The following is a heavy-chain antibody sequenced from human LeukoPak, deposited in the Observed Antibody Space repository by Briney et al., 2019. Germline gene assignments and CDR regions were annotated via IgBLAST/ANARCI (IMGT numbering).Heavy chain of an antibody. D-gene: IGHD3-10*02. CDR1: GFTFSSYG. CDR2: IRCDGSNK. CDR3: AELGITMIGGV. J-gene: IGHJ6*04. Sequence: GGSLRLSCAASGFTFSSYGMHWVRQAPGKGLEWVAFIRCDGSNKYYADSVKGRFTISRDNAKNSLYLQMNSLRAEDTAVYYCAELGITMIGGVWGKGTTVTISS. V-gene: IGHV3-30*02.